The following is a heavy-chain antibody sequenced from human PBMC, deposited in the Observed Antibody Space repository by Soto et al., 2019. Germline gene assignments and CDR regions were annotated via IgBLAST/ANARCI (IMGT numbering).Heavy chain of an antibody. CDR1: GYSFTTYN. CDR2: VNPSSGST. Sequence: ASVKVSCKASGYSFTTYNIRWVRQAPGQGLEWMGVVNPSSGSTSYAQKFQGRVTMTRDTSTSTVYMELSSLRSEDAAVYYCARWAPDAFHVWGQGTLVTVSS. V-gene: IGHV1-46*01. J-gene: IGHJ3*01. CDR3: ARWAPDAFHV.